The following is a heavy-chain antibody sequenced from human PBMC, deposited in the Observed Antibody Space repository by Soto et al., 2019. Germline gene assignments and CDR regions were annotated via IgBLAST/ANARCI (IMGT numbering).Heavy chain of an antibody. Sequence: LSLTCTVSAASLSKYYWSWIRQPPGKGLEWIGYIYFNGNTNYNPSLKRRVTISIDTSKKQISLNLTSVTDADTAVYYCASVTFGGVVLAHWGQGTLVTVSS. CDR1: AASLSKYY. CDR3: ASVTFGGVVLAH. J-gene: IGHJ4*02. CDR2: IYFNGNT. D-gene: IGHD3-16*01. V-gene: IGHV4-59*01.